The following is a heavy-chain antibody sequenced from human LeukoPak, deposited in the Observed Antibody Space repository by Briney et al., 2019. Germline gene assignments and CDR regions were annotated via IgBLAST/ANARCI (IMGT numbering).Heavy chain of an antibody. Sequence: GGSLRLSCAASGFTFSSYAMSWVRQAPGKGLEWVSAISGSGGSTYYADSVKGRFTISRDNSKNTLYLQMDSLRAEDTAVYYCGKASYDFWSGYPTGYYMDVWGKGTTVTVSS. CDR3: GKASYDFWSGYPTGYYMDV. J-gene: IGHJ6*03. CDR1: GFTFSSYA. D-gene: IGHD3-3*01. CDR2: ISGSGGST. V-gene: IGHV3-23*01.